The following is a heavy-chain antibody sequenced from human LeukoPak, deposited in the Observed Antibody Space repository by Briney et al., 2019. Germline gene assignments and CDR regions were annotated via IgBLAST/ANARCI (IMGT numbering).Heavy chain of an antibody. CDR1: GGSISSSNW. V-gene: IGHV4-4*02. D-gene: IGHD6-13*01. CDR3: ARVLQGVAAAGIGDAFDI. J-gene: IGHJ3*02. Sequence: PSETLSLTCAVSGGSISSSNWWSWVRQPPGKGLEWIGEIYHSGSTNYNPSLKSRVTISVDKSKNQFSLKLSSVTAADTAVYYCARVLQGVAAAGIGDAFDIWGQGTMVTVSS. CDR2: IYHSGST.